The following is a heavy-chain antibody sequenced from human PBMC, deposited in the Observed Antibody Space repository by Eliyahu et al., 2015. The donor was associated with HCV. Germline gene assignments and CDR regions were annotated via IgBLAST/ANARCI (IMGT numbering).Heavy chain of an antibody. V-gene: IGHV3-33*01. D-gene: IGHD3-10*01. CDR1: GFTFSXXG. Sequence: QVQLVESGGGVVQPGXSLRLSCAASGFTFSXXGMHWVRQAPGKGLEWVAVIWYDGSNKYYADPVKGRFTISRDNSKNTLYLQMNSLRAEDTAVYYCARSGRAYYYGSGSTPLDDYWGQGTLVTVSS. CDR3: ARSGRAYYYGSGSTPLDDY. CDR2: IWYDGSNK. J-gene: IGHJ4*02.